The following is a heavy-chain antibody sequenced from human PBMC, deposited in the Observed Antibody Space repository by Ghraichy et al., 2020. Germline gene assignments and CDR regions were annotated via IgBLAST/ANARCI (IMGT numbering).Heavy chain of an antibody. CDR3: ARDGSVGQLSWGYYYYYGMDV. J-gene: IGHJ6*02. CDR1: GFTFSSYW. Sequence: GGSLRLSCAASGFTFSSYWMHWVRQAPGKGLVWVSRINSDGSSTSYADSVKGRFTISRDNAKNTLYLQMNSLRAEDTAVYYCARDGSVGQLSWGYYYYYGMDVWGQGTTVTVSS. V-gene: IGHV3-74*01. CDR2: INSDGSST. D-gene: IGHD5-24*01.